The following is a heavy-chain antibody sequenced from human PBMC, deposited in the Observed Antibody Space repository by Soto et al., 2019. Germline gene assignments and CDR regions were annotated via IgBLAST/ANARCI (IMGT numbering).Heavy chain of an antibody. CDR3: ARDPGYCSGGSCYRYFDY. D-gene: IGHD2-15*01. V-gene: IGHV4-31*03. J-gene: IGHJ4*02. CDR2: IYYSGST. CDR1: GGSINNGGYY. Sequence: QVQLQESGPGLVKPSQTLSLTCTVSGGSINNGGYYWSWIRQHPGKGLEWIGNIYYSGSTYYNPSLKSRVTISVDTSKNQFSRKLSSVTAADTAVYYCARDPGYCSGGSCYRYFDYWGQGTLVTVSS.